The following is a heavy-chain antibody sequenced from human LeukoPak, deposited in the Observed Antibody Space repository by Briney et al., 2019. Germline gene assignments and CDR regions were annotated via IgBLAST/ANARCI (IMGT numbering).Heavy chain of an antibody. CDR1: PGSISGYY. Sequence: SETLSLTCTVSPGSISGYYWSWIRQPPGKGLEWIGYIYYSGSTNYNPSLKSRVTISVDTSKNRFSLKLSSVTAADTAVYYCARGVVAANYYYYGMDVWGQGTTVTVSS. J-gene: IGHJ6*02. CDR2: IYYSGST. V-gene: IGHV4-59*08. CDR3: ARGVVAANYYYYGMDV. D-gene: IGHD2-15*01.